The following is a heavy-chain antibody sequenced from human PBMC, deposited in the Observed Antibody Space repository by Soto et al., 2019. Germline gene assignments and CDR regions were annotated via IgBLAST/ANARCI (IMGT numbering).Heavy chain of an antibody. Sequence: QVQLQESGPGLVKPSQTLSLTCTVSGGSISSGDYYLSWIRQHPGKGLEWIGYIYYSGSTYYNPSLKSRVTISVDTSKNQFSLKLSSVTAADTAVYYCARWWSGSRQGFDPWCQGTLVTVSS. CDR3: ARWWSGSRQGFDP. CDR2: IYYSGST. D-gene: IGHD3-3*01. CDR1: GGSISSGDYY. V-gene: IGHV4-31*03. J-gene: IGHJ5*02.